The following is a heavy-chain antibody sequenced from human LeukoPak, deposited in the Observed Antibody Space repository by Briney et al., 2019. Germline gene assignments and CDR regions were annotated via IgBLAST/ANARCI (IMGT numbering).Heavy chain of an antibody. D-gene: IGHD5-24*01. V-gene: IGHV3-21*01. CDR2: ISSSSSYI. CDR1: GLTLSSYS. CDR3: ARPQMATITRYYGMDV. J-gene: IGHJ6*02. Sequence: NPGGSLRLSCAASGLTLSSYSMTWVRQAPGKGLEWVSSISSSSSYIYYADSVKGRFTISRDNAKNSLYLQMNSLRAEDTAVYYCARPQMATITRYYGMDVWGQGTTVTVSS.